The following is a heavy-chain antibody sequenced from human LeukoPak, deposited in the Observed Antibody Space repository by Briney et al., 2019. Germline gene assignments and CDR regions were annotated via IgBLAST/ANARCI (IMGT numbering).Heavy chain of an antibody. Sequence: GGSLRLSCAASGFTVSSNYMSWVRQAPGKGLEWVSVIYSGGSTYYADSVKGRFTISRDNSKNTLYLQMNSLRAEDTAVYYCAREPYSGNYKWYALDIWGQGTMVTVSS. CDR3: AREPYSGNYKWYALDI. J-gene: IGHJ3*02. V-gene: IGHV3-53*01. D-gene: IGHD1-26*01. CDR1: GFTVSSNY. CDR2: IYSGGST.